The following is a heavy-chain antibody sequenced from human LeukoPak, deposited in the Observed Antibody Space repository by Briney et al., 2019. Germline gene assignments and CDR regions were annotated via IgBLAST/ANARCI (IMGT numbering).Heavy chain of an antibody. CDR2: ISSNGGST. CDR3: VKSVFGYSYGYGDY. J-gene: IGHJ4*02. V-gene: IGHV3-64D*06. CDR1: GFTFSSYA. Sequence: QTGGSLRLSCSASGFTFSSYAMHWVRQAPGKGLEYFSAISSNGGSTYYADSVKGRFTISRDNSKNTLYLQMSSLRAEDTAVYYCVKSVFGYSYGYGDYWGQGTLVTVSS. D-gene: IGHD5-18*01.